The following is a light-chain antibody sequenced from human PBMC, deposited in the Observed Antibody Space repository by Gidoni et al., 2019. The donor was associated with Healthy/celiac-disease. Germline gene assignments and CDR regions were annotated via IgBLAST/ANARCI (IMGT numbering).Light chain of an antibody. V-gene: IGLV3-1*01. J-gene: IGLJ2*01. CDR2: QDS. CDR1: KLVDKF. Sequence: SYELTQPPSVSVSPGQTASITCSGDKLVDKFACWYQQKPGQSPVLVIYQDSKRPSGIPERFSGSNSGNTATLTISGTQAMDEADYYCQAWDSSTVVLGGGTKLTVL. CDR3: QAWDSSTVV.